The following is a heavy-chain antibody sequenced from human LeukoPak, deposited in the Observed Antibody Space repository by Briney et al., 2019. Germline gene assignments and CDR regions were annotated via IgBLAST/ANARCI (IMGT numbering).Heavy chain of an antibody. Sequence: SETPSLTCTVSGYCINSGYHWGWVRQPPGKRLDWIGSIHYSGSTYYDPTLKSRVTISVDTSKNQFSLNLTSVTDADAAVYYCARDLGYSGFDWAPWGQGTLVTVSS. CDR1: GYCINSGYH. J-gene: IGHJ5*02. CDR3: ARDLGYSGFDWAP. D-gene: IGHD5-12*01. CDR2: IHYSGST. V-gene: IGHV4-38-2*02.